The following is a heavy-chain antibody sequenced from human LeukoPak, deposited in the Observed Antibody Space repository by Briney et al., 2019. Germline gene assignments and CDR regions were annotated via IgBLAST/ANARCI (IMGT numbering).Heavy chain of an antibody. CDR1: GFTFSSYS. V-gene: IGHV3-21*01. CDR3: ARGGDSSNNWFDP. D-gene: IGHD3-10*01. Sequence: GGSLRLSCAASGFTFSSYSMNWVRQAPGKGLEWVSSISSSSSYIYYADSVKGRFTISRDNAKNSLYLQMNSLRAEDTAVYYCARGGDSSNNWFDPWGQGTLVTVSS. CDR2: ISSSSSYI. J-gene: IGHJ5*02.